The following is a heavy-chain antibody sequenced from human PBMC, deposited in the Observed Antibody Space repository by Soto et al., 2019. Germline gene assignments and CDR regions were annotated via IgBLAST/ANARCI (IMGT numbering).Heavy chain of an antibody. Sequence: QVQLVQSGAEVKKPGSSVKVSCKASGGTFSSYTISWVRQAPGQGLEWLGRIIPILGIENYAQKFQGRVTIPAAKSTGTANMELSSMRSEDTAVDYCRGGYNWNDVSHSAKAFDIWGQGTMVTVSS. V-gene: IGHV1-69*02. J-gene: IGHJ3*02. CDR3: RGGYNWNDVSHSAKAFDI. CDR2: IIPILGIE. CDR1: GGTFSSYT. D-gene: IGHD1-20*01.